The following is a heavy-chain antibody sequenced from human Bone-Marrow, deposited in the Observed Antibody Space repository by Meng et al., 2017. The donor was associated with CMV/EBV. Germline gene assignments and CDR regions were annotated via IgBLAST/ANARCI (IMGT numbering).Heavy chain of an antibody. J-gene: IGHJ3*02. CDR2: ISWDGAST. V-gene: IGHV3-43*01. CDR1: GFTFDDYT. CDR3: TKGDPRGGDYVDAFDI. Sequence: GESLKISCAASGFTFDDYTMHWVRQAPGKGLKWVSLISWDGASTYYADSVKGRFTISRDNSKTTLYLQMTSLRTEHTALYYCTKGDPRGGDYVDAFDIWGQGTMVTVSS. D-gene: IGHD4-17*01.